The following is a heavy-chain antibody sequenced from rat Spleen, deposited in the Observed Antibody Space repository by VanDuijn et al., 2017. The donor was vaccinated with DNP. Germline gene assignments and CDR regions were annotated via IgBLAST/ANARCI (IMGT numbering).Heavy chain of an antibody. D-gene: IGHD4-3*01. CDR2: IIYDDSTT. CDR3: ARWNSGHFDY. CDR1: GFTFSDYN. V-gene: IGHV5-7*01. J-gene: IGHJ2*01. Sequence: EVQLVESGGGLVQPGRSLKLSCAASGFTFSDYNMAWVRQAPKKGLEWVATIIYDDSTTHYRDSVKGRFTISRDNAKSTLYLQMDSLRSEDTATYYCARWNSGHFDYWGQGVMVPVSS.